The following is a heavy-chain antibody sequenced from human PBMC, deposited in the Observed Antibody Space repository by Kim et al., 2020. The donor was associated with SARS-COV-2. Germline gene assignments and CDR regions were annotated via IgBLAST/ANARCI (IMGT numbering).Heavy chain of an antibody. CDR2: IYYSGST. CDR1: GGSISSGGYY. Sequence: SETLSLTCTVSGGSISSGGYYWSWVRQHPGKGLEWIGYIYYSGSTYYNPSLKSRVTISVDTSKNQFSLKLSSVTAADTAVYYCARGAGYGDSTFFDYWGQGTLVTVSS. J-gene: IGHJ4*02. CDR3: ARGAGYGDSTFFDY. D-gene: IGHD4-17*01. V-gene: IGHV4-31*03.